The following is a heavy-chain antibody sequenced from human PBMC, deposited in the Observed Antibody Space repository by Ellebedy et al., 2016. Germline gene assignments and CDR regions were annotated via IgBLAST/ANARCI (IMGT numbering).Heavy chain of an antibody. D-gene: IGHD6-6*01. CDR2: INAGNGNT. V-gene: IGHV1-3*01. CDR3: ARDSFGTAARLNWFDP. Sequence: ASVKVSCKASGYTFTGYYMHWVRQAPGQRLEWMGWINAGNGNTKYSQKFQGRVTITRDTSASTAYMELSSLRSEDTAVYYCARDSFGTAARLNWFDPWGQGTLVTVSS. J-gene: IGHJ5*02. CDR1: GYTFTGYY.